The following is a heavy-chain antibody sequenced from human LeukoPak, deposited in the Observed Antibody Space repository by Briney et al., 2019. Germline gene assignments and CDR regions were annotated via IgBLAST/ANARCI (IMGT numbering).Heavy chain of an antibody. CDR1: GGSISSGDYY. Sequence: SQNLSLTCTVSGGSISSGDYYWSWIRQPPGKGLEWIGEINHSGSTNYNPSLKSRVTISVDTSKNQFSLKLSSVTAADTAVYYCARLGGGLEPNWFDPWGQGTLVTVSS. CDR2: INHSGST. V-gene: IGHV4-30-4*01. J-gene: IGHJ5*02. CDR3: ARLGGGLEPNWFDP. D-gene: IGHD2-15*01.